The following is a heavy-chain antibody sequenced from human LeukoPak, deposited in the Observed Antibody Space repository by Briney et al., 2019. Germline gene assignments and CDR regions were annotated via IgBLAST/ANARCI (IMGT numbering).Heavy chain of an antibody. V-gene: IGHV3-30*04. CDR2: ISYDGSNK. J-gene: IGHJ4*02. Sequence: GGSLRLSCAASRFTFSSYAMHWVRQAPGEGLEWVAVISYDGSNKYYADSVKGRFTISRDNSKNTLYLQMNSLRAEDTAVYYCARDIVGDGYFDYWGQGTLVTVSS. CDR1: RFTFSSYA. CDR3: ARDIVGDGYFDY. D-gene: IGHD5-24*01.